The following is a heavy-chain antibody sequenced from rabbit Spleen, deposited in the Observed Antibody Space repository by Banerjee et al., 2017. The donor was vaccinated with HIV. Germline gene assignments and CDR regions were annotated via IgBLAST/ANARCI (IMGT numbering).Heavy chain of an antibody. J-gene: IGHJ4*01. D-gene: IGHD2-1*01. V-gene: IGHV1S40*01. CDR1: GVSFSGDSY. Sequence: QSLEESGGDLVKPGASLTLTCIASGVSFSGDSYMCWVRQAPGKGLEWIACIDTGSSGFTYFASWAKGRFTISKTSSTTVTLQMTSLTAADTATYFCARFLDADYFDLWGPGTLVTVS. CDR3: ARFLDADYFDL. CDR2: IDTGSSGFT.